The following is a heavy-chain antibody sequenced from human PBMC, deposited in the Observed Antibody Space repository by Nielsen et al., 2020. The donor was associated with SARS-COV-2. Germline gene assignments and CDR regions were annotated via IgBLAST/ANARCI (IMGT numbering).Heavy chain of an antibody. D-gene: IGHD1-1*01. CDR3: AGGNGLDY. Sequence: GGSLRLSCAVSGFAISDFWMTWVRQAPGKGLEWVANIKQDGSQHYYGDSVKGRFTVSRDNARNSLYLQLVSLRADDTAVYYCAGGNGLDYWGQGTLVTVSS. V-gene: IGHV3-7*01. CDR1: GFAISDFW. J-gene: IGHJ4*02. CDR2: IKQDGSQH.